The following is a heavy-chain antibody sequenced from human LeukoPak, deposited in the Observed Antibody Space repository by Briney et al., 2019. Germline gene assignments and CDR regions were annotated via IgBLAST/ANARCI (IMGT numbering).Heavy chain of an antibody. J-gene: IGHJ4*02. CDR3: ARASWISTADAVW. CDR1: GFTFSIYD. Sequence: GGSLRLSCAASGFTFSIYDMNWVRQAPGKGLEWISYISNSGGRIEYADSVKGRFTLSRDDSRNTVYLQLNNLRVEDTAIYYCARASWISTADAVWWGQGTLVTVSS. CDR2: ISNSGGRI. V-gene: IGHV3-48*01. D-gene: IGHD2-2*03.